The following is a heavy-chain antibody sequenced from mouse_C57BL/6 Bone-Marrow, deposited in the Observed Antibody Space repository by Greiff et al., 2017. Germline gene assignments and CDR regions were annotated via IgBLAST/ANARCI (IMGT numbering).Heavy chain of an antibody. Sequence: EVKLMESGPELVKPGASVKMSCKASGYTFTDYNMHWVKQSNGKSLEWIGYINTNNGGTGYNQQFTGKATLTVNKSSSTAYMGLRSLTSEDAAGYYGARMRRFPWCAYWGQGTLVTVSA. V-gene: IGHV1-22*01. CDR3: ARMRRFPWCAY. CDR2: INTNNGGT. J-gene: IGHJ3*01. CDR1: GYTFTDYN.